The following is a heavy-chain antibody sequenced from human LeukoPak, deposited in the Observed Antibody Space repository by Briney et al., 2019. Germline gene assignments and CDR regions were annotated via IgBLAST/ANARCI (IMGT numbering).Heavy chain of an antibody. D-gene: IGHD1-7*01. J-gene: IGHJ4*02. CDR3: ARADWNSPFDY. V-gene: IGHV3-23*01. Sequence: GGSLRLSCAASGFTFSGYAMSWVRQAPGKGLEWVSAISGSGGSTYYADSVKGRFTISRDNSKNTLYLQMNSLRAEDTAVYYCARADWNSPFDYWGQGTLVTVSS. CDR2: ISGSGGST. CDR1: GFTFSGYA.